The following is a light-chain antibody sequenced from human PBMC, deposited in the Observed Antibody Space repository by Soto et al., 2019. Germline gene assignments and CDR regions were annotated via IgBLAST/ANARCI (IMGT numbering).Light chain of an antibody. J-gene: IGLJ1*01. V-gene: IGLV2-8*01. Sequence: QSALTQPPSASGSPGQSVTISCTGTSSDVGGYNYVSWYQQHPGKAPKLMIYEVSKRPSGVPNRFSGSKSGNTASLTVSGLQAEDEADYYCSSYASSILYVFGTGTKLTVL. CDR1: SSDVGGYNY. CDR3: SSYASSILYV. CDR2: EVS.